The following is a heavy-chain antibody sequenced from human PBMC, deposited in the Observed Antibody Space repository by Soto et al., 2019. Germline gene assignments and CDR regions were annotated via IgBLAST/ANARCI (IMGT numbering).Heavy chain of an antibody. CDR3: ARGSGYYYWDDY. Sequence: QVQLVQSGAEEKKPGASVKVSCKASGYTFTSYAMHWVRQAPRQRLEWMGWINAGNGNTKYSQKFQGRVTITRDTPASTAYMELSSLRSEDTAVYYCARGSGYYYWDDYWGQGTLVTVSS. CDR2: INAGNGNT. V-gene: IGHV1-3*05. J-gene: IGHJ4*02. D-gene: IGHD3-22*01. CDR1: GYTFTSYA.